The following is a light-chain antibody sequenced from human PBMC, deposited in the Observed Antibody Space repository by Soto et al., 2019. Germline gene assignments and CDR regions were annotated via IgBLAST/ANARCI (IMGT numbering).Light chain of an antibody. CDR2: DVS. J-gene: IGLJ2*01. V-gene: IGLV2-14*01. CDR3: SSYTSSSTLV. CDR1: SCDVGGYNY. Sequence: QSALTQPASVPGSPGQSITISCTGTSCDVGGYNYVSWYQQHPGKAPKLMIYDVSNRPSGVSKRFSGSKSGNTASLTISGLQAEDEADYYCSSYTSSSTLVFGGGTKLTVL.